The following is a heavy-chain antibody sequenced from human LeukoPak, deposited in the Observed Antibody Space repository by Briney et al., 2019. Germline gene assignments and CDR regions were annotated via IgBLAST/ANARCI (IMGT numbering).Heavy chain of an antibody. CDR1: GYTFTNYG. CDR2: ISAYNGNT. J-gene: IGHJ4*02. D-gene: IGHD1-26*01. Sequence: GASVKVSCKASGYTFTNYGITWVRQAPGQGLEWMGWISAYNGNTNYAQKLQGRVTMTTDTSTSTAYMELRSLRSDDTAVYYRARGQGYHYELLLVYFDYWGQGTLVTVSS. V-gene: IGHV1-18*01. CDR3: ARGQGYHYELLLVYFDY.